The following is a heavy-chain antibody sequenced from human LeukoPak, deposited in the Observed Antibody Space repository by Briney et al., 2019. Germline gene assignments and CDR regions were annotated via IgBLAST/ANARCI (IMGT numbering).Heavy chain of an antibody. D-gene: IGHD2-2*01. J-gene: IGHJ6*02. V-gene: IGHV1-69*04. CDR1: GGTFSSYA. CDR3: ARVLGYCSSTSCHAYYYYGMGV. Sequence: SVKVSCKASGGTFSSYAISWVRQAPGQGLEWMGRIIPILGIANYAQKFQGRVTITADKSTSTAYMELSSLRSEDTAVYYCARVLGYCSSTSCHAYYYYGMGVWGQGTTVTVSS. CDR2: IIPILGIA.